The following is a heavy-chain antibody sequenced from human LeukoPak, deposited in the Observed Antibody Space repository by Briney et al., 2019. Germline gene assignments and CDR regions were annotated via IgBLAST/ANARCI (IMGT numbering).Heavy chain of an antibody. CDR1: GFTFSSYA. J-gene: IGHJ3*02. Sequence: GGSLRLSCAASGFTFSSYAMSWVRQAPGKGLEWVSAISGSGGSTYYADSVKGRFTISRDNSKNTLYLQMNSLRAEDTAVYYCAKAGSLGYSYGADAFDIWGQGTMVTVSS. V-gene: IGHV3-23*01. CDR2: ISGSGGST. D-gene: IGHD5-18*01. CDR3: AKAGSLGYSYGADAFDI.